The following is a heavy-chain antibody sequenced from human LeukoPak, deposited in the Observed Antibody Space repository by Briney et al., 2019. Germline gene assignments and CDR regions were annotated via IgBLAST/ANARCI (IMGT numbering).Heavy chain of an antibody. D-gene: IGHD3-22*01. Sequence: PGRSLRLSCAASGFTFSSYGMHWVRQAPGKGLEWVAVIWYDGSNKYYADPAKGRFTISRDNSKNTLYLQMNSLRAEDTAVYYCARVLADDTMIVVGLDYWGQGTLVTVSS. V-gene: IGHV3-33*08. J-gene: IGHJ4*02. CDR2: IWYDGSNK. CDR1: GFTFSSYG. CDR3: ARVLADDTMIVVGLDY.